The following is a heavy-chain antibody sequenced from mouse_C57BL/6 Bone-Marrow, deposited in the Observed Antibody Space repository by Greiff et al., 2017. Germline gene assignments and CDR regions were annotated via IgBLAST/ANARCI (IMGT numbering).Heavy chain of an antibody. CDR2: IYPGDGDT. Sequence: QVQLQQSGPELVKPGASVKISCKASGYAFSSSWMNWVKQRPGKGLEWIGRIYPGDGDTNYNGKFKGKATLTADKSSSTAYMQLSSLTSDDSAVYFCARRGDYGPAWFAYWGQGTLVTGSA. CDR1: GYAFSSSW. D-gene: IGHD1-1*02. CDR3: ARRGDYGPAWFAY. J-gene: IGHJ3*01. V-gene: IGHV1-82*01.